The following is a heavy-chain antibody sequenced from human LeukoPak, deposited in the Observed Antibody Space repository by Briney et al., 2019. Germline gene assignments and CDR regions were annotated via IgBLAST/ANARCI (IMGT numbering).Heavy chain of an antibody. CDR2: IYYSGST. CDR3: ARELRTSPPNYYYGMDV. Sequence: SETLSLTCTVSGGSISSYYWSWIRQPPGKGLEWIGYIYYSGSTNYNPSLKSRVTISVDTSKNQFSLKLSSVTAADTAVYYCARELRTSPPNYYYGMDVWGQGTTVTVSS. V-gene: IGHV4-59*01. J-gene: IGHJ6*02. CDR1: GGSISSYY.